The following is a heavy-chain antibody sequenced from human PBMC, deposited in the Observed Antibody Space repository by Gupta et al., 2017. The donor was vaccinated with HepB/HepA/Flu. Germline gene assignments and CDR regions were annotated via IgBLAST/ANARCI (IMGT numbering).Heavy chain of an antibody. D-gene: IGHD3-22*01. CDR2: IWYDGGNT. V-gene: IGHV3-33*01. Sequence: QVQLVESGGGVVQPGRSLRLSCAASGFPFSSFGMHWVRQAPGKGLEWVALIWYDGGNTYYADSVKGRFTISRENSQNTLYLQMSSLRVEDTAVYYCARDSTFYYDYRGSNRLDPWGQGTLVTVSS. CDR3: ARDSTFYYDYRGSNRLDP. J-gene: IGHJ5*02. CDR1: GFPFSSFG.